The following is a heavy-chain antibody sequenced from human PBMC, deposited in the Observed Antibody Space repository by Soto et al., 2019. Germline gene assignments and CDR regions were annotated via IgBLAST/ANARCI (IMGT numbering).Heavy chain of an antibody. J-gene: IGHJ4*02. CDR3: AKDHGALVGATVGRFDY. CDR2: ISYDGSNK. D-gene: IGHD1-26*01. Sequence: GGSLRLSCAASGFTFSSYGMHWVRQAPGKGLEWVAVISYDGSNKYYADSVKDRFTISRDNSKNTLYLQMNSLRAEDTAVYYCAKDHGALVGATVGRFDYWGQGTLVTVSS. CDR1: GFTFSSYG. V-gene: IGHV3-30*18.